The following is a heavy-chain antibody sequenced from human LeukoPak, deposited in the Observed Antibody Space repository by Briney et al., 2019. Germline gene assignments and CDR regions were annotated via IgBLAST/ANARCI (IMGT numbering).Heavy chain of an antibody. V-gene: IGHV1-2*02. D-gene: IGHD3-22*01. Sequence: ASVKVSCKASGYTFTGYYMHWVRQAPGQGLEWMGRINPDSGGTDYAQKFQGRVTMTRDTSITTAYMDLDRLRSDDTAVYYCARVASFSYYYDSSALDYWGQGTLVTVSS. CDR2: INPDSGGT. CDR3: ARVASFSYYYDSSALDY. CDR1: GYTFTGYY. J-gene: IGHJ4*02.